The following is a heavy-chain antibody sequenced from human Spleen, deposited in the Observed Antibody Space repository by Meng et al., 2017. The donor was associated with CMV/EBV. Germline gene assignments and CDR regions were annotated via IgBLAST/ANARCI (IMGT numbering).Heavy chain of an antibody. V-gene: IGHV4-39*01. Sequence: ESLKISCGASGFTFSRNSMNWVRQSPGKGLEWIGGIYYNGITYYNPSLKSRATISVDTSKSEFSLKLGSVTAADSAMYYCAKHDSPLGYYFYGIDAWGQGTTVTVSS. CDR1: GFTFSRNSMN. D-gene: IGHD2-15*01. J-gene: IGHJ6*02. CDR3: AKHDSPLGYYFYGIDA. CDR2: IYYNGIT.